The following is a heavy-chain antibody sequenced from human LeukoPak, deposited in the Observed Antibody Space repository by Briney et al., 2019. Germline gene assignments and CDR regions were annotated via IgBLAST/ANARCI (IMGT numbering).Heavy chain of an antibody. CDR2: IWYDGSNK. CDR1: GFTFSSYG. J-gene: IGHJ4*02. Sequence: GRSLRLSCAASGFTFSSYGMHWVRQAPGKGLDWVAVIWYDGSNKYYADSVQGRFTISRDNSKNTLYLQMNSLSAEDTAVYYCAKEPGYYDSSGYYYDYWGQGTLVTVSS. D-gene: IGHD3-22*01. V-gene: IGHV3-33*06. CDR3: AKEPGYYDSSGYYYDY.